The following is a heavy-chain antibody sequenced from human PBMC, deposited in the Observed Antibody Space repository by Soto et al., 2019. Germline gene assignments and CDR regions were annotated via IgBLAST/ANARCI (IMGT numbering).Heavy chain of an antibody. CDR1: GFTFTIFA. CDR3: AKEVSLGSTVDLGY. V-gene: IGHV3-23*01. Sequence: GGSLRLSCAASGFTFTIFAMSWVRQSPGKGLEWVSAISGSGGSTYYADAVKGRFTISRDNSMGTLYLQMKSLRVEDTAIYYCAKEVSLGSTVDLGYWGQGTLVTVSS. D-gene: IGHD7-27*01. J-gene: IGHJ4*02. CDR2: ISGSGGST.